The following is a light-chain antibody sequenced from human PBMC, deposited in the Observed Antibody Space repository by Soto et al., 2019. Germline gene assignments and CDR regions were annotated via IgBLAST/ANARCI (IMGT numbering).Light chain of an antibody. J-gene: IGKJ1*01. Sequence: EIVLTQSPGTLSLSPGERATLSCRASQSVSSSYLAWYQQKPGQAPRLLIYGASSRATGIPDRFSGSGFGTDFTLTISRLEPEDFAAYYCQQYGSSPGTFGQGTKVEMK. CDR1: QSVSSSY. V-gene: IGKV3-20*01. CDR3: QQYGSSPGT. CDR2: GAS.